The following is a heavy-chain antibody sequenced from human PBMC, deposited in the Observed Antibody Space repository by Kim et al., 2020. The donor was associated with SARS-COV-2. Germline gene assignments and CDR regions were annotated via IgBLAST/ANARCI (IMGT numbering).Heavy chain of an antibody. CDR2: IYSGGST. V-gene: IGHV3-66*01. Sequence: GGSLRLSCAASGFTVSSNYMSWVRQAPGKGLEWVSVIYSGGSTYYADSVKGRFTISRDNSKNTLYLQMNSLRAEDTAVYYCAREFVGYSYGHTGLGYWGQGTLVTVSS. CDR1: GFTVSSNY. D-gene: IGHD5-18*01. CDR3: AREFVGYSYGHTGLGY. J-gene: IGHJ4*02.